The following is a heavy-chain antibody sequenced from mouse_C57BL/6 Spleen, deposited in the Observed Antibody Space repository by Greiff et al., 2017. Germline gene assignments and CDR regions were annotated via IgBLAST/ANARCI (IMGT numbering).Heavy chain of an antibody. Sequence: LQESGAELVRPGTSVKVSCKASGYAFTNYLIEWVKQRPGQGLEWIGVINPGSGGTNYNEKFKGKATLTADKSSSTAYLQLSSLTSEDAAVYFCARASWFAYWGQGTLVTVSA. CDR1: GYAFTNYL. CDR2: INPGSGGT. V-gene: IGHV1-54*01. CDR3: ARASWFAY. J-gene: IGHJ3*01.